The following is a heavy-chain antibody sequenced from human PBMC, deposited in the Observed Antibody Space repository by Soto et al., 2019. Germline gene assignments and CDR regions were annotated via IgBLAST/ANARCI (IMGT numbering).Heavy chain of an antibody. Sequence: RRGLLVPCAACVFNFRIYWMHWVRQAPGKGLVWVSSINIDGSSTIYADSVKGRFAISRDNAKNTLYLQMNSLRAEDTAVYYCAGRDYAAVRGYYGMDMWGQGTPVTFSS. J-gene: IGHJ6*01. CDR1: VFNFRIYW. CDR3: AGRDYAAVRGYYGMDM. CDR2: INIDGSST. V-gene: IGHV3-74*01. D-gene: IGHD3-10*01.